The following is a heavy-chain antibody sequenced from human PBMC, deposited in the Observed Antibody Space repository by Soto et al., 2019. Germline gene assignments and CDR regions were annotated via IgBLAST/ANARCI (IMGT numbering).Heavy chain of an antibody. CDR2: ISTYSGNT. CDR1: GYKFITYG. Sequence: QIQLVQSGGEVKKPGASVKVSCKASGYKFITYGITWVRQAPGQGLEWMGGISTYSGNTDYAQSLQDRVNMTTDTSTSTVYMELGSLRSDDTAVYYCARGLGTNGLDVWGQGTAVTVSS. V-gene: IGHV1-18*04. CDR3: ARGLGTNGLDV. J-gene: IGHJ6*02. D-gene: IGHD3-16*01.